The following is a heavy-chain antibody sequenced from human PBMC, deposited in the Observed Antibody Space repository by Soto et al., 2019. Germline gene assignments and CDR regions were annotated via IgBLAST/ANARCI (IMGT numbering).Heavy chain of an antibody. J-gene: IGHJ5*02. V-gene: IGHV3-30*04. CDR1: GFTFSRDA. CDR3: ARDWGYDSSFNWFDP. Sequence: QVQLVESGGGVVQPGKSLRLSCEAFGFTFSRDAMFWVRQAPGRGLEWVAVISYDGSDKYYADFAKGRFTISRDNSRDTLYLQMDSLTLEDTAVYYCARDWGYDSSFNWFDPWGQGTPVSVSS. CDR2: ISYDGSDK. D-gene: IGHD3-22*01.